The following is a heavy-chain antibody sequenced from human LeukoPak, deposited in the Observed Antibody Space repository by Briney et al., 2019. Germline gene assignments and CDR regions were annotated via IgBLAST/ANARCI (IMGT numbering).Heavy chain of an antibody. CDR3: AKELLCSSTSCYGLGIGWFDP. V-gene: IGHV3-30*04. J-gene: IGHJ5*02. CDR1: GFTFSSYA. Sequence: PGRSLRLSCAASGFTFSSYAMHWVRQAPGKGLEWVAVISYDGSNKYYADSVKGRFTISRDNSKNTLYLQMNSLRAEDTAVYYCAKELLCSSTSCYGLGIGWFDPWGQGTLVTVSS. D-gene: IGHD2-2*01. CDR2: ISYDGSNK.